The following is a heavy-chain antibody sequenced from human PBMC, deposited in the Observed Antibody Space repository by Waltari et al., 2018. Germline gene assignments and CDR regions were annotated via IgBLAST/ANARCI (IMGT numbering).Heavy chain of an antibody. J-gene: IGHJ4*02. CDR1: GFSFDRFE. D-gene: IGHD3-16*01. CDR2: SGITGDT. Sequence: EVQLVESGGGLVQSGGSLRLSCAASGFSFDRFEMHWIRQATGKGAELGLGSGITGDTYYTDSVKGRVTISREKAKNYLFLKMNSLRAGETAVYYCARDVGGAMDWGRGTLVTVSS. CDR3: ARDVGGAMD. V-gene: IGHV3-13*01.